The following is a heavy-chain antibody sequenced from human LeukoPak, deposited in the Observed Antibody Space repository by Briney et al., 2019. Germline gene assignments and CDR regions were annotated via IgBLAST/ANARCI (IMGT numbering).Heavy chain of an antibody. CDR1: GGSISSYY. J-gene: IGHJ4*02. Sequence: SETLSLTCTVSGGSISSYYWSWIRQPPGKGLEWIGYIYYSGSTNYNPSLKSRVTISVDTSKNQFSLKLSSVTAADTAVYYCARRTRGGCDPNRGFDSWGQGTLVTVSS. CDR2: IYYSGST. D-gene: IGHD2-15*01. CDR3: ARRTRGGCDPNRGFDS. V-gene: IGHV4-59*01.